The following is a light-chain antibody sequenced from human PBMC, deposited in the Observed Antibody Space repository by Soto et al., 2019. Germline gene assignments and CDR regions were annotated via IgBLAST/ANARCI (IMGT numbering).Light chain of an antibody. Sequence: EIVLTQSPATLSLSPGERATLSCRASQSISSSLAWYIQRPDQAPRLLIYDASNRATGVPARFSGSGSGTDFTLPISSLEPEDFAVYYCQQRSDCPLTFGGGTKVEIK. CDR2: DAS. J-gene: IGKJ4*01. CDR3: QQRSDCPLT. CDR1: QSISSS. V-gene: IGKV3-11*01.